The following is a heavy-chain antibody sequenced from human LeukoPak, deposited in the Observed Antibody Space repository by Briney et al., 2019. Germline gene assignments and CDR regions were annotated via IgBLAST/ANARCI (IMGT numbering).Heavy chain of an antibody. CDR3: ARGLYYYGSGSYSLPSY. J-gene: IGHJ4*02. CDR2: MNPNSGNT. CDR1: GYTFTSYD. D-gene: IGHD3-10*01. V-gene: IGHV1-8*01. Sequence: ASVKVSCKASGYTFTSYDINWVRQATGQGLEWMGWMNPNSGNTGYAQKFQGRVTVTRNTSISTAYMELSSLRSEDTAVYYCARGLYYYGSGSYSLPSYWGQGTLVTVSS.